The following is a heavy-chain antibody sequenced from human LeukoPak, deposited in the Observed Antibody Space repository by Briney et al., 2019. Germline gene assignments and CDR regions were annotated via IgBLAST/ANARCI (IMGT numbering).Heavy chain of an antibody. CDR3: ARIGAATYAFDI. V-gene: IGHV3-74*01. CDR2: IKSDGSST. CDR1: GFTFSSYW. D-gene: IGHD1-26*01. J-gene: IGHJ3*02. Sequence: GGTLRLSCAASGFTFSSYWMHWVRQAPGKGLVWVSRIKSDGSSTTYADSVKGRFTISRDNAKNTLYLQMNSLRADDTAVYYCARIGAATYAFDIWGQGTMVTVSS.